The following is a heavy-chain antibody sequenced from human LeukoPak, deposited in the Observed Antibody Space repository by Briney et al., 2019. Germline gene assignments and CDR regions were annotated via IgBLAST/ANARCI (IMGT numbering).Heavy chain of an antibody. CDR1: GFTFSNAW. CDR2: IKSKTDGGTT. Sequence: IPGGSLRLSCAASGFTFSNAWMSWVRQAPGKGLEWVGRIKSKTDGGTTDYAALVKGRFTISRDDSKNTLYLQMSSLKTEDTAVYYCTTDCPTMIVERGAFDIWGQGTMVTVSS. D-gene: IGHD3-22*01. V-gene: IGHV3-15*01. CDR3: TTDCPTMIVERGAFDI. J-gene: IGHJ3*02.